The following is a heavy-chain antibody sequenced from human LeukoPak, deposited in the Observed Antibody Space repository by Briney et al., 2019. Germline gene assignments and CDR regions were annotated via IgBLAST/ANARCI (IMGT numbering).Heavy chain of an antibody. J-gene: IGHJ4*02. D-gene: IGHD3-10*01. CDR3: AKESPYGSGSRNYYFHY. CDR2: ISGSADRT. CDR1: GFTFSSYA. V-gene: IGHV3-23*01. Sequence: GGSLRLSCAASGFTFSSYAMSWFRQAPGKGLNWFSAISGSADRTYYADSVKGRFTISRDNSKNTLYLQMNSLRPEDTAIYYCAKESPYGSGSRNYYFHYWGQGTLVTVSS.